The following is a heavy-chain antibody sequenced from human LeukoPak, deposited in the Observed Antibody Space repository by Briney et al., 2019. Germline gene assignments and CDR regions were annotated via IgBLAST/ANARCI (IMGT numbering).Heavy chain of an antibody. CDR3: ARGILRLGELSLRDYGMDV. CDR2: TYYSGST. CDR1: GGSISSYY. V-gene: IGHV4-59*01. J-gene: IGHJ6*02. Sequence: SETLSLTCTVSGGSISSYYWSWIRQPPGKGLEWIGYTYYSGSTNYNPSLKSRVTISVDTSKNQFSLKLSSVTAADTAVYYCARGILRLGELSLRDYGMDVWGQGTTVTVSS. D-gene: IGHD3-16*02.